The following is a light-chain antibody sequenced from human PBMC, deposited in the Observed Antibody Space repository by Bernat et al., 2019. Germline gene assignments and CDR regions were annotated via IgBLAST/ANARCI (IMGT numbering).Light chain of an antibody. Sequence: NFMLTQPHSVLESPGKTVTISCTRSSGSIASNYVQWYQQRPGSSPTTVIYEDNQRPSGVPDRFSGSIDSSSNSASLTISGLKTEDEADYYCQSYDSSNLYVFGTGTKVTVL. CDR2: EDN. V-gene: IGLV6-57*01. CDR1: SGSIASNY. CDR3: QSYDSSNLYV. J-gene: IGLJ1*01.